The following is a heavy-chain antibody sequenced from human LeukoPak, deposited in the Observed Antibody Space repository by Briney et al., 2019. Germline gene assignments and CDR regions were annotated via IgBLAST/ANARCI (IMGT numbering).Heavy chain of an antibody. D-gene: IGHD4-23*01. V-gene: IGHV3-21*01. Sequence: GESLRLSCTGSGFTLSSYAMNWVRRAPGQGLEWVSSISSSSSDIYYTDSVKGRFTISRDNAKNSLYLQMNSLRAEDTAVYYCVTDYGGSSGAFDIWAQGTMVTVSS. CDR2: ISSSSSDI. J-gene: IGHJ3*02. CDR1: GFTLSSYA. CDR3: VTDYGGSSGAFDI.